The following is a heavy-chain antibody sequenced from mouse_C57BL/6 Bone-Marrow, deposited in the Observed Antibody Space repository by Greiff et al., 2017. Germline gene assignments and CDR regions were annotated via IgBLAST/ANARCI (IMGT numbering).Heavy chain of an antibody. J-gene: IGHJ4*01. V-gene: IGHV2-2*01. Sequence: VKLVESGPGLVQPSQSLSITCTVSGFSLTSYGVHWVRQSPGKGLEWLGVIWSGGSTDYNAAFISRLSISKDNSKSQVFFKMNSLQADDTAIYYCARKDDYGRLLMDYWGQGTSVTVSS. CDR2: IWSGGST. D-gene: IGHD2-4*01. CDR3: ARKDDYGRLLMDY. CDR1: GFSLTSYG.